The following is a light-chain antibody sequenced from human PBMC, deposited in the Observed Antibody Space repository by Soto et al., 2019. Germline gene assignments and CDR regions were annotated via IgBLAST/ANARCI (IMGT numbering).Light chain of an antibody. CDR2: ASS. CDR3: QQTYSTPIT. CDR1: QTISNT. V-gene: IGKV1-39*01. J-gene: IGKJ5*01. Sequence: DIQMTQSPSSLSASVGDRVTITCRASQTISNTLNWYQQRPGKPPNLLIYASSTLQSGVPPRFSGGRSVTEFTLPISTLQPEDFATYYCQQTYSTPITFGQGTRLEIK.